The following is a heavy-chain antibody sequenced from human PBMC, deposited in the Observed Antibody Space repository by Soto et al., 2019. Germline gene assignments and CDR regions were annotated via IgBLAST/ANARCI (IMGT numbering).Heavy chain of an antibody. CDR1: GFTFSNYG. Sequence: QVQLVESGGGVVQPGRSLRLSCAASGFTFSNYGIHWVRQAPGKGLEWVAVISYSGSKKMYGDSVKGRFTISRDNSKNTLFLQMNSLGPEDTAVYHCARDIGSNGFDSWGPGTQVTVSS. CDR3: ARDIGSNGFDS. V-gene: IGHV3-30*03. D-gene: IGHD3-10*01. CDR2: ISYSGSKK. J-gene: IGHJ4*02.